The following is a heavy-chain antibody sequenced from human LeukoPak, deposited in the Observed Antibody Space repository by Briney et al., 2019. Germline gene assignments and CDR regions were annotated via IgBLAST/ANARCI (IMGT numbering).Heavy chain of an antibody. D-gene: IGHD6-19*01. CDR2: IYYSGST. Sequence: SETLSLTCTVSGGSISSSSYYWSWIRQPPGKGLEWIGYIYYSGSTNYNPSLKSRVTISVDTSKNQFSLKLSSVTAADTAVYYCARVIAVAGAYFDYWGQGTLVTVSS. J-gene: IGHJ4*02. CDR1: GGSISSSSYY. V-gene: IGHV4-61*05. CDR3: ARVIAVAGAYFDY.